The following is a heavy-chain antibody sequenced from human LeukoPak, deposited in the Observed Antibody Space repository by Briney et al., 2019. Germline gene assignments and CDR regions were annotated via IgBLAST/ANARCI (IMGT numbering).Heavy chain of an antibody. Sequence: ASVKVSCKAFGYTFTSSYMHWVRQAPGQGLEWMGWINPNSGGTNYAQKFQGRVTMTRDTSISTAYMELSRLRSDDTAVYYCARDHYYGSGSYWSNWFDPWGQGTLVTVSS. D-gene: IGHD3-10*01. CDR1: GYTFTSSY. CDR3: ARDHYYGSGSYWSNWFDP. V-gene: IGHV1-2*02. CDR2: INPNSGGT. J-gene: IGHJ5*02.